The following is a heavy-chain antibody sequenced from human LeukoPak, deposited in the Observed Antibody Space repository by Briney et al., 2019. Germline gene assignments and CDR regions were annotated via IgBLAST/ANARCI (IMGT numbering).Heavy chain of an antibody. CDR3: ARLYCRSTSCQDYHFDY. D-gene: IGHD2-2*01. J-gene: IGHJ4*02. V-gene: IGHV1-18*01. Sequence: ASVKVSCKASAYSFTSYGITWVRQAPGQGFEWMGWISPYNGNTKSVQKFQDRVTMTTDASTTTAHMHLRSLGIDDTAVYYCARLYCRSTSCQDYHFDYWGQGTLVTVSS. CDR1: AYSFTSYG. CDR2: ISPYNGNT.